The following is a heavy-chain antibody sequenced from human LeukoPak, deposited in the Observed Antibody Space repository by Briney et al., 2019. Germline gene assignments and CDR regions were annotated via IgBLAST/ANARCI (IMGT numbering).Heavy chain of an antibody. V-gene: IGHV3-23*01. CDR3: ARDWAWGGFDH. CDR1: GFTFSSYA. J-gene: IGHJ4*02. Sequence: PGGSLRLSCAASGFTFSSYAMSWVRQAPGKGLEWVSTISGSTVSSSYADSVKGRFTISRDNSKNTLYLQMDSLRVDDTAVYYCARDWAWGGFDHWGQGTLVTVSS. CDR2: ISGSTVSS. D-gene: IGHD3-16*01.